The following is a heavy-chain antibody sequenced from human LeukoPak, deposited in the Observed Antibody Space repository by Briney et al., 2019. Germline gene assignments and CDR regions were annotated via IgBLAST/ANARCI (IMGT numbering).Heavy chain of an antibody. CDR2: ISSSSSYI. D-gene: IGHD5-18*01. V-gene: IGHV3-21*01. CDR1: GFTFSGHS. CDR3: ARRGYSYGYGGYYFDY. J-gene: IGHJ4*02. Sequence: GGSLRLSCAASGFTFSGHSMHWVRQAPGKGLEWVSSISSSSSYIYYADSVKGRFTISRDNAKNSLYLQMNSLRAEDTAVYYCARRGYSYGYGGYYFDYWGQGTLVTVSS.